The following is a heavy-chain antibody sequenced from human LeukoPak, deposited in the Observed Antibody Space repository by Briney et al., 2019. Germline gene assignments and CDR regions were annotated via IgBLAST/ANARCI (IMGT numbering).Heavy chain of an antibody. D-gene: IGHD5-24*01. J-gene: IGHJ4*02. CDR3: ARVEGGERWLQGDY. CDR2: VIPIFGTA. CDR1: GGTFSSYA. Sequence: ASVKVXCXASGGTFSSYAISWVRQAPGQGLEWMGGVIPIFGTANYAQKFQGRVTITADESTSTAYMELSSLRSEDTAVYYCARVEGGERWLQGDYWGQGTLVTVSS. V-gene: IGHV1-69*13.